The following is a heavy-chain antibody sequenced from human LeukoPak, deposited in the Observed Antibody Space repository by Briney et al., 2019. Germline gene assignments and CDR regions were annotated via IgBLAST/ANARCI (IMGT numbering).Heavy chain of an antibody. D-gene: IGHD3-3*01. CDR1: GFTFSSYA. J-gene: IGHJ6*02. V-gene: IGHV3-23*01. CDR2: ISGSGGST. Sequence: GGSLRLSCAASGFTFSSYAMSWVRQAPGKGLEWVSAISGSGGSTYYADSVKGRFTISRDNSKNTLYLQMNSLRAEDTAVYYCAKDREVFGVVPGYYGMDVWGQGTTVTVS. CDR3: AKDREVFGVVPGYYGMDV.